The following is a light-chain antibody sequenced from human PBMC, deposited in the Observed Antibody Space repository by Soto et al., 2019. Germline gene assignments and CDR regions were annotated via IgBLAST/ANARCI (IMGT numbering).Light chain of an antibody. CDR3: SSYTSSSTLVV. CDR2: DVS. CDR1: SSDVGGYNY. J-gene: IGLJ2*01. Sequence: QSVLTQPASVSGSPGQSITISCTGPSSDVGGYNYVSWYQQHPGKAPKLMIYDVSNRPSGVSNRFSGSKSGNTASLTISGLQAEDEADYYCSSYTSSSTLVVFGGGTKRTVL. V-gene: IGLV2-14*01.